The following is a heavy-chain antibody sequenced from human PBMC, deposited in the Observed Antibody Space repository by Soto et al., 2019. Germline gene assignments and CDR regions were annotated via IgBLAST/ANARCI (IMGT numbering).Heavy chain of an antibody. CDR1: GYSFTSYW. J-gene: IGHJ6*04. CDR2: IYPGDSDT. D-gene: IGHD3-9*01. V-gene: IGHV5-51*01. CDR3: ARDSYDILTHYYYGMDV. Sequence: GESLKISCKGSGYSFTSYWIGWVRQMPGKGLEWMGIIYPGDSDTRYSPSFQGQVTISADKSISTAYLQWSSLKASDTAMYYCARDSYDILTHYYYGMDVWGKGTTVTVSS.